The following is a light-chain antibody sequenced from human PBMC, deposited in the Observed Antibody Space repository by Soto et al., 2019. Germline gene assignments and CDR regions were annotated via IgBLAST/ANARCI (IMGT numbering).Light chain of an antibody. J-gene: IGKJ3*01. CDR3: QQCYITPFT. Sequence: DIQMTQSPSSLSASIGDRVTITCRASQSISTYLNWYQQKPGKAPRLLIYAASSLQSGVPSRFSGSGSGTDFTLTISSLQPEDFATYYCQQCYITPFTFGPGTKVDIK. V-gene: IGKV1-39*01. CDR1: QSISTY. CDR2: AAS.